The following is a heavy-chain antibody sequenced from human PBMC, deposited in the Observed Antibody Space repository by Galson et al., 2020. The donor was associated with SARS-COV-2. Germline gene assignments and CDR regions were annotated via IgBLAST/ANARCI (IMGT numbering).Heavy chain of an antibody. V-gene: IGHV3-21*01. CDR3: AREQRYYYDQTPDAFDI. CDR2: ISSSSSYI. D-gene: IGHD3-22*01. Sequence: GESLKISCAASGFTFSSYSMNWVRQAPGKGLEWVSSISSSSSYIYYADSVKGRFTISRDNAKNSLYLQMNSLRAEDTAVYYCAREQRYYYDQTPDAFDIWGQGTMVTVSS. CDR1: GFTFSSYS. J-gene: IGHJ3*02.